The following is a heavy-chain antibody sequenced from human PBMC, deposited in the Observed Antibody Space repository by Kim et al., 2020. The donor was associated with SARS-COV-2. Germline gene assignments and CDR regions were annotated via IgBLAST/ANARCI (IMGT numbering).Heavy chain of an antibody. V-gene: IGHV1-8*01. Sequence: ASVKVSCKASGYTFTSYDINWVRQATGQGLEWMGWMNPNSGNTGYAQKFQGRVTMTRNTSISTAYMELSSLRSEDTAVYYCARWGGYGGNSGYYYYYGMDVWGQGTTVTVSS. CDR2: MNPNSGNT. CDR1: GYTFTSYD. D-gene: IGHD4-17*01. CDR3: ARWGGYGGNSGYYYYYGMDV. J-gene: IGHJ6*02.